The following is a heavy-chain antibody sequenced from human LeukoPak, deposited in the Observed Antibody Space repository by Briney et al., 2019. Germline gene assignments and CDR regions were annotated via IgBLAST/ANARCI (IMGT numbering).Heavy chain of an antibody. Sequence: ASVTVSCTASGYTFTSYDINWVRQAPGQGLEWMGWMNPNSGNTDYAQKFQGRVTMTRNTSISTAYMELSSLRSEDTAVYYCASRITMVRGVIQDDYWGQGTLVTVSS. V-gene: IGHV1-8*01. D-gene: IGHD3-10*01. CDR2: MNPNSGNT. CDR1: GYTFTSYD. CDR3: ASRITMVRGVIQDDY. J-gene: IGHJ4*02.